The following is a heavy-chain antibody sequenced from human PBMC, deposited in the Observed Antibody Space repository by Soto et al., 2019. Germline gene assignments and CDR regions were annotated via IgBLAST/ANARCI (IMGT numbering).Heavy chain of an antibody. D-gene: IGHD2-15*01. Sequence: PEGSLRLSCAGSSFTFGDSYMSWIRQAPGKGLEWLSYISPGSRYPAYADSVKGRFTISRDNAKRSLYLQMMSLTAEDTAIYYCVRGGGGGLFDPWGQGTMVTVS. CDR3: VRGGGGGLFDP. CDR2: ISPGSRYP. J-gene: IGHJ5*02. CDR1: SFTFGDSY. V-gene: IGHV3-11*06.